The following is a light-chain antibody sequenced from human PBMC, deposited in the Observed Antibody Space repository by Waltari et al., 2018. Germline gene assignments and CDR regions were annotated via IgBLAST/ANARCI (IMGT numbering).Light chain of an antibody. J-gene: IGKJ1*01. Sequence: DIVMTQSPDSLAVSLGERATINCKSSQSVLFSSNNKNYLALYQQKPGQPPKLLIYWSSTRQSGFPDRFSGSGSGTDFTLTISSRQAEDVAVYYCQQYYSTPRTFGQGTKVEIK. V-gene: IGKV4-1*01. CDR1: QSVLFSSNNKNY. CDR2: WSS. CDR3: QQYYSTPRT.